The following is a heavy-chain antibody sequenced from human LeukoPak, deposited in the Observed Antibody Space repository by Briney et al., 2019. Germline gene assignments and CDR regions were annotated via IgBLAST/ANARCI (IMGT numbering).Heavy chain of an antibody. CDR2: IYYSGST. V-gene: IGHV4-31*03. J-gene: IGHJ6*02. CDR3: ARGSSSRHYYYYGMDV. Sequence: PSETLSLTCTVSGGSISSGGYYWSWIRQHPGTGLEWIGYIYYSGSTYYNPSLKSRVTISVDTSKNQFSLKLSSVTAADTAVYYCARGSSSRHYYYYGMDVWGQGTTVTVSS. D-gene: IGHD6-13*01. CDR1: GGSISSGGYY.